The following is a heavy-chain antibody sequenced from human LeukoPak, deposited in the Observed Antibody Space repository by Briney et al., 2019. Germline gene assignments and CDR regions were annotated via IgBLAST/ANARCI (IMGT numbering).Heavy chain of an antibody. Sequence: GGSLRLSCAASGFTFSSYAMHWVRQAPGKGLEWVAVISYDGSNKYYADSVKGRFTISRDNSKNTLYLQMNSLRAENTAVYYCARDTCDGGSCYVYYFDYWGQGTLVTVSS. V-gene: IGHV3-30*04. D-gene: IGHD2-15*01. CDR2: ISYDGSNK. J-gene: IGHJ4*02. CDR3: ARDTCDGGSCYVYYFDY. CDR1: GFTFSSYA.